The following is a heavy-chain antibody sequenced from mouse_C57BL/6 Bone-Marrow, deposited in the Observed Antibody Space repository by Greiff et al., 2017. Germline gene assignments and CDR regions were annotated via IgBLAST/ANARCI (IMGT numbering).Heavy chain of an antibody. D-gene: IGHD2-3*01. V-gene: IGHV1-72*01. CDR1: GYTFTSYW. CDR2: IDPNSVST. Sequence: QVQLQQPGAELVKPGASVKLSCKASGYTFTSYWMHWVKQRPGRGLEWIGRIDPNSVSTKYNEQFKSNDTLTVDKPSSPAYMQLSSLTSEDSAVYYCARSRWLLPYYFDYWGQGTTLTVSS. J-gene: IGHJ2*01. CDR3: ARSRWLLPYYFDY.